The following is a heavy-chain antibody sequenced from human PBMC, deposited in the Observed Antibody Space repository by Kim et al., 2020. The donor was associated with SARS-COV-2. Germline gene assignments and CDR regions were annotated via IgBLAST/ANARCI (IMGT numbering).Heavy chain of an antibody. J-gene: IGHJ4*02. CDR1: GFTFRNYW. V-gene: IGHV3-7*05. D-gene: IGHD3-9*01. CDR2: IKQDGSEK. Sequence: GGSLRLSCVASGFTFRNYWMNWVRQAPGKGLEWVANIKQDGSEKNYVDSMKGRLTISRDNAKNSLFLQMNNLRADDTAVYYCAGGFVWLTDHWGQGTLVTVSS. CDR3: AGGFVWLTDH.